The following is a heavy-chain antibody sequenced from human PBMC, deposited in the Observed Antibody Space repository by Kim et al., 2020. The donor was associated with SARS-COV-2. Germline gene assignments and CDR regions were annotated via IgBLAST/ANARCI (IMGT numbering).Heavy chain of an antibody. CDR1: GFTFSSYA. CDR2: ISGSGGST. J-gene: IGHJ3*02. CDR3: AKDGGDGYNFEFFPDAFDI. Sequence: GGSLRLSCAASGFTFSSYAMSWVRQAPGKGLEWVSAISGSGGSTYYADSVKGRFTISRDNSKNTLYLQMNSLRAEDTAVYYCAKDGGDGYNFEFFPDAFDIWGQGTMVTVSS. D-gene: IGHD5-12*01. V-gene: IGHV3-23*01.